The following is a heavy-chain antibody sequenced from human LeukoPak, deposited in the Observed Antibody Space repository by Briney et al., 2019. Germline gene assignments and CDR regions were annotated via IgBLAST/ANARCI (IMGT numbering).Heavy chain of an antibody. CDR3: ARAELTYCGVDCYPLFDY. CDR2: IIPILGIA. Sequence: ASVKVSCKASGGTFSSYAISWVRQAPGQGLEWMGRIIPILGIANYAQKFQGRVTITADKSTSTAYMELSSLRSEDTAVYYCARAELTYCGVDCYPLFDYWGQGTLVTVSS. CDR1: GGTFSSYA. V-gene: IGHV1-69*04. J-gene: IGHJ4*02. D-gene: IGHD2-21*02.